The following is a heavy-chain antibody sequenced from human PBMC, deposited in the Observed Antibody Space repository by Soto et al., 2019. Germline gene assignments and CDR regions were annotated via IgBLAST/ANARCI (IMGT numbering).Heavy chain of an antibody. CDR2: ISYDGSNK. CDR1: GFTFSSYG. CDR3: AKVPVGWGELSSHFDY. J-gene: IGHJ4*02. V-gene: IGHV3-30*18. D-gene: IGHD3-16*02. Sequence: GGSLRLSCAASGFTFSSYGMHWVRQAPGKGLEWVAVISYDGSNKYYADSVKGRFTISRDNSKNTLYLQMNSLRAEDTAVYYCAKVPVGWGELSSHFDYWGQGTLVTVSS.